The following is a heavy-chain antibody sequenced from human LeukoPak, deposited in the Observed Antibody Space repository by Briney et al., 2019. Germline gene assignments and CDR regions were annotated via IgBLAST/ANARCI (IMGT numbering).Heavy chain of an antibody. D-gene: IGHD6-13*01. CDR2: INPNTGDT. CDR3: ARALWTGYSSSWYSYFDY. V-gene: IGHV1-2*02. J-gene: IGHJ4*02. Sequence: ASVTVSCKASGYTFTAYYVHWVRQAPGQGLEWIGWINPNTGDTNYAPKFQGRVTMTRDTSISTAYMELSRLRSDDTAVYYCARALWTGYSSSWYSYFDYWGQGTLVTVSS. CDR1: GYTFTAYY.